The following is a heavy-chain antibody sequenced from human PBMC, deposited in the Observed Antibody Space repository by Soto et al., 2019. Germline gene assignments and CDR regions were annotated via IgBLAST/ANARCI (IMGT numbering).Heavy chain of an antibody. Sequence: ASETLSLTCTVSGGSISRSIYYWSWIRQPPGKGLEWIWNIHYSGNTYYNPSLKSRVTMSVDTSKNQFSLKMTSVTAADTAVYYCADYGDYGQYYFDYWGQGALDIVSS. D-gene: IGHD4-17*01. CDR1: GGSISRSIYY. V-gene: IGHV4-39*01. CDR3: ADYGDYGQYYFDY. J-gene: IGHJ4*02. CDR2: IHYSGNT.